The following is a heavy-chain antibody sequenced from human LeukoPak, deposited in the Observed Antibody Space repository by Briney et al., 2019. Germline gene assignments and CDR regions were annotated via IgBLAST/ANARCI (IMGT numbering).Heavy chain of an antibody. CDR3: ASDAGDYDDLDY. J-gene: IGHJ4*02. D-gene: IGHD4-17*01. V-gene: IGHV1-18*01. CDR1: GYTFTSSG. Sequence: GASVKVSCKASGYTFTSSGISWVRQAPGQGLELMGWISAYNGNTNYAQKLQGRVTMTTDTSTSTAYMELRSLRSDDTAVYYCASDAGDYDDLDYRGQGTLVTVSS. CDR2: ISAYNGNT.